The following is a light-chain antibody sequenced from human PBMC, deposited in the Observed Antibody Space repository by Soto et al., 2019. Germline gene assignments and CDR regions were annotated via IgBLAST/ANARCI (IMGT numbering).Light chain of an antibody. CDR3: QQYVRSPTSLT. Sequence: EIVLTQSPGTLSLSPGERATVSCRASQSVSSRFLAWYQQKIGQPPRLLIFEASSRATGIPDRFSGSGFGTDFTLTISSLEPEDFAVYYCQQYVRSPTSLTFGQGTKVEIK. CDR1: QSVSSRF. V-gene: IGKV3-20*01. J-gene: IGKJ1*01. CDR2: EAS.